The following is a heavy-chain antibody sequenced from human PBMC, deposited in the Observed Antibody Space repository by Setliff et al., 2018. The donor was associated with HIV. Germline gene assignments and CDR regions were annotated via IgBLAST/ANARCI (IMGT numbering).Heavy chain of an antibody. D-gene: IGHD3-22*01. J-gene: IGHJ4*02. Sequence: KTSETLSLTCSVSSYSITSAFYWAWIRQAPGKGLEWIGNIYYSGSTYYNPSLRSRVTISKDTSKNQFSLHLTSVTAADTAVYYCARDTYDSRGYFFGYWGQGTLVTVSS. CDR2: IYYSGST. CDR3: ARDTYDSRGYFFGY. V-gene: IGHV4-38-2*02. CDR1: SYSITSAFY.